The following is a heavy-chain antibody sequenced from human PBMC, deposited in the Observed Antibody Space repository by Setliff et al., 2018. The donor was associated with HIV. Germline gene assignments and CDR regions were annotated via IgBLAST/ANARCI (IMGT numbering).Heavy chain of an antibody. D-gene: IGHD3-22*01. CDR2: IFTSGST. V-gene: IGHV4-61*09. Sequence: SETLSLTCTVSGDSINSGSYYWSWIRQPAGEGLEWIGHIFTSGSTTYNPSLKSRVSISLDTSKNQFSLKVDSVTAADTAVYYCARGDDFHDGSGYYYPWGQGTLVTVSS. CDR1: GDSINSGSYY. J-gene: IGHJ5*02. CDR3: ARGDDFHDGSGYYYP.